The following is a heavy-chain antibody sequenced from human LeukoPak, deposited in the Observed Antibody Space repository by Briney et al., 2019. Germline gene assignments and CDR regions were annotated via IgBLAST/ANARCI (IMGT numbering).Heavy chain of an antibody. CDR1: GFSLSSSGVS. CDR2: VYWSDDK. V-gene: IGHV2-5*01. CDR3: AHRGYNDGFDY. Sequence: SGPTLVNPTQTLTLTCTFSGFSLSSSGVSVGWILQPPGKALEWLALVYWSDDKRYSPSLKSRPTITKDTSKNQVVLTMTNMDPVDTATYYCAHRGYNDGFDYWGQGTLVTVSS. D-gene: IGHD5-18*01. J-gene: IGHJ4*02.